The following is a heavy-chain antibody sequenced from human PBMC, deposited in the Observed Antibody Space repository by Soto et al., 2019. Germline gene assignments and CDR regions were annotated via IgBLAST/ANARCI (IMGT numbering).Heavy chain of an antibody. CDR1: SGSISDYY. CDR3: AREKDYYHSALHV. V-gene: IGHV4-4*07. CDR2: IYSTGSI. J-gene: IGHJ6*02. D-gene: IGHD1-26*01. Sequence: PSETLSLPCSVSSGSISDYYWSWIRQPAWGGLEWIGRIYSTGSINHNPSLQSRLTMSVDTSKNQLFLSLRFVTAADTAVYYCAREKDYYHSALHVWGQGTTVTVYS.